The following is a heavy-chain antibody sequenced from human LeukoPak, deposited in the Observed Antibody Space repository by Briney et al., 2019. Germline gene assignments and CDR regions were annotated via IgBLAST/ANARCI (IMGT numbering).Heavy chain of an antibody. CDR1: GFTFSSYG. CDR2: IWYDGTNT. Sequence: GGSLRLSCAASGFTFSSYGMHWVRQAPGKGLEWVAVIWYDGTNTYYADSVKGRFTISRDNSKNTLYLQMNSLRDEDTAVYYCARVQPPPTVVTPRYYYYGMDVWGQGTTVTVSS. CDR3: ARVQPPPTVVTPRYYYYGMDV. D-gene: IGHD4-23*01. V-gene: IGHV3-33*01. J-gene: IGHJ6*02.